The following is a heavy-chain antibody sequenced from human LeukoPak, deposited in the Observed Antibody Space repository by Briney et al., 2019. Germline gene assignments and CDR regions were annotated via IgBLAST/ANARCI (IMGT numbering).Heavy chain of an antibody. J-gene: IGHJ4*02. CDR1: GFTVSSNY. CDR3: ARGFAIAAAGTAIDY. Sequence: GGSLRLSCAASGFTVSSNYMSWARQAPGKGLEWVSVIYSGGSTYYADSVKGRFTISRDNSKNTLYLQMNSLRAEDTAVYYCARGFAIAAAGTAIDYWGQGTLVTVSS. CDR2: IYSGGST. D-gene: IGHD6-13*01. V-gene: IGHV3-53*01.